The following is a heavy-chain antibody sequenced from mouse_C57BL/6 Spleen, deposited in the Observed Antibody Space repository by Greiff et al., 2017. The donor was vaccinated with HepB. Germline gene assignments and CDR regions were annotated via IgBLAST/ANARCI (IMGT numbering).Heavy chain of an antibody. CDR1: GFTFSSYT. CDR3: ARETAQGYFDY. J-gene: IGHJ2*01. V-gene: IGHV5-9*01. D-gene: IGHD3-2*02. Sequence: EVQRVESGGGLVKPGGSLKLSCAASGFTFSSYTMSWVRQTPEKRLEWVATISGGGGNTYYPDSVKGRFTISRDNAKNTLYLQMSSLRSEDTALYYCARETAQGYFDYWGQGTTLTVSS. CDR2: ISGGGGNT.